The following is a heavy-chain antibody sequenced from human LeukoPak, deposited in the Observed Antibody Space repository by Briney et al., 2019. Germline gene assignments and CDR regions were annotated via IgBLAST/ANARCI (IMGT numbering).Heavy chain of an antibody. CDR3: ARLSVIVGAALEYYYYYMDV. Sequence: SQTLSLTCTVSGGSISSGGYYWSWIRQPPGKGLEWIGYIYHSGSTYYNPSLRSRVTISVDRSKNQFSLKLSSVTAADTAVYYCARLSVIVGAALEYYYYYMDVWGQGTTVTVSS. D-gene: IGHD1-26*01. V-gene: IGHV4-30-2*01. J-gene: IGHJ6*03. CDR2: IYHSGST. CDR1: GGSISSGGYY.